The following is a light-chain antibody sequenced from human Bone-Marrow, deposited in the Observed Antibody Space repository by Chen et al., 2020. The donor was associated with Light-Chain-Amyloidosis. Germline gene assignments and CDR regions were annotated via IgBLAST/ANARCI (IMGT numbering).Light chain of an antibody. CDR1: QSVLYSSNNKNY. J-gene: IGKJ2*01. CDR2: WAS. CDR3: QQYYGTPLT. Sequence: DIVMTQSPDSLAVSLGERATINCKSSQSVLYSSNNKNYLSWYQQKPGQPPKQLIYWASTRVSGVPDRLSGSGCGTDFALSRSSLQAEDVAVYYSQQYYGTPLTFGQGTKLEI. V-gene: IGKV4-1*01.